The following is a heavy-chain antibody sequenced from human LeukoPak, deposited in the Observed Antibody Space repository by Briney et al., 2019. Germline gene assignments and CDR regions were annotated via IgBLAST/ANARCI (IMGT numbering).Heavy chain of an antibody. V-gene: IGHV4-4*07. J-gene: IGHJ6*02. Sequence: GSLSLTCTVSGGSISSYYWSWIRQPAGKGLEWIGRIYTSGSTNYNPSLKSRVTMSVDTSKNQFSLKLSSVTAADTAVYYCARDRGIAAAGTYYGMDVWGQGTTVTVSS. D-gene: IGHD6-13*01. CDR2: IYTSGST. CDR3: ARDRGIAAAGTYYGMDV. CDR1: GGSISSYY.